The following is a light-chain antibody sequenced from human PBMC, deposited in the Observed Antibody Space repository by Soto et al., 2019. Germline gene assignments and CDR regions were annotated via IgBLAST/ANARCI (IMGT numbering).Light chain of an antibody. J-gene: IGKJ2*01. CDR3: QHYNSYSYT. CDR1: QTISTW. V-gene: IGKV1-5*01. CDR2: GAS. Sequence: DIQMTQSPSTLSASVGDRVTLTCRASQTISTWLAWYQQKPGKAPKLLIYGASSLQTGVPSRFSGSGSGTEFTLTISSLQPDDFATYYCQHYNSYSYTFGQGTKLEIK.